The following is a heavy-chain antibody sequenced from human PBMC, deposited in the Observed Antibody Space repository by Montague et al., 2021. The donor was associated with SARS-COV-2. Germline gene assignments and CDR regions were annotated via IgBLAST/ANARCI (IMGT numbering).Heavy chain of an antibody. D-gene: IGHD3-3*01. V-gene: IGHV4-34*01. Sequence: SETLSLTCAVYGASLSDYYWTWIRQPPGKGLEWIGETNHSGSTNYVPFLKSRVTISVDTSNNQFSLRLRSVTAADTAVYYCARVTSETQNYDFWSGYFDNWFDPWGQGTLVTVSS. CDR2: TNHSGST. J-gene: IGHJ5*02. CDR3: ARVTSETQNYDFWSGYFDNWFDP. CDR1: GASLSDYY.